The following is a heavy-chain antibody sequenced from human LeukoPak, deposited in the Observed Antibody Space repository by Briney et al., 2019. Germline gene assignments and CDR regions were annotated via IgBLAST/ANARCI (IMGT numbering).Heavy chain of an antibody. CDR1: GFSLSTSGVG. CDR3: ANLYDFWSGPDVGWFDP. D-gene: IGHD3-3*01. CDR2: IYWNADM. V-gene: IGHV2-5*01. Sequence: SGPTLVKPTQTLTLTCTFSGFSLSTSGVGVGWIRQPPVKALEWLALIYWNADMRYSPSLKSRLTINKDTSKNQVVLTMTNMDPVDTATYYCANLYDFWSGPDVGWFDPWGQGTLVSVSS. J-gene: IGHJ5*02.